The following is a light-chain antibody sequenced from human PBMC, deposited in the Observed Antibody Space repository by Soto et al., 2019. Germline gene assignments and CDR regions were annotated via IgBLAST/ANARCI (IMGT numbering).Light chain of an antibody. CDR2: GAS. CDR3: QQYNNWPFT. J-gene: IGKJ5*01. Sequence: EIVMTQSPATLYFSLGERATLSCRASQSVSSNLAWYQQKPGQAPMLLIYGASTRATGIPARFSGSGSGTEFTLTISSLQSEDFAVYYCQQYNNWPFTFGQGTRLEIK. CDR1: QSVSSN. V-gene: IGKV3-15*01.